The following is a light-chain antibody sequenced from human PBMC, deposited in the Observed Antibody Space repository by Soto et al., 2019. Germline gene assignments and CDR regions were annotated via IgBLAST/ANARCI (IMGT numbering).Light chain of an antibody. CDR2: GSS. CDR3: QQYGSSPRT. V-gene: IGKV3-20*01. CDR1: QTVSSGY. Sequence: EIVLTQSLGTLSLSPGERTTLSCRASQTVSSGYLAWYQQTPGQAPWLLSYGSSHSASGIPDRFSVCGSVTDVALTISRLEFEGFAVYYCQQYGSSPRTCGQGAKVDIK. J-gene: IGKJ1*01.